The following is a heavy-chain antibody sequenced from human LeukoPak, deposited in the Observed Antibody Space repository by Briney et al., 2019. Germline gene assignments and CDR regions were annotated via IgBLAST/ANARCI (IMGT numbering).Heavy chain of an antibody. CDR2: MYPNSGDT. CDR1: GYTFTSYD. CDR3: ARVPDYGDYVENWFDP. Sequence: ASVKVSCKASGYTFTSYDINWVRQATGQGLEWMGWMYPNSGDTGYAQKFQGRVTMTRNTSISTAYMELSSLRSEDTAVYYCARVPDYGDYVENWFDPWGQGTLVTVSS. V-gene: IGHV1-8*01. D-gene: IGHD4-17*01. J-gene: IGHJ5*02.